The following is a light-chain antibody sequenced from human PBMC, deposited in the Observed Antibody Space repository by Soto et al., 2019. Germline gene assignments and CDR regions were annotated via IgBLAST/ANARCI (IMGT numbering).Light chain of an antibody. CDR2: GAS. CDR1: QSVRSNY. J-gene: IGKJ4*01. V-gene: IGKV3-20*01. CDR3: QQYASSPLT. Sequence: PGERATLSCRASQSVRSNYLAWYQQKPGQAPRLLIYGASSRATGIPDRFGGSGSGTDFTLTSSRLEPEDFAVYYCQQYASSPLTFGGGTKVESK.